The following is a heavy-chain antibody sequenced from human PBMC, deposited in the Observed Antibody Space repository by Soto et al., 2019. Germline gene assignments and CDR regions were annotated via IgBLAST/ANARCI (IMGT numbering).Heavy chain of an antibody. CDR3: ARDPIVVVPAATNWFDP. V-gene: IGHV3-21*01. CDR2: ISSSSSYI. D-gene: IGHD2-2*01. Sequence: GGSTRLSCAASGFTFCSYSMNWVRQAPGKGLEWVSSISSSSSYIYYADSVKGRFTISRDNAKNSLYLQMNSLRAEDTAVYYCARDPIVVVPAATNWFDPWGQGTLVTVSS. J-gene: IGHJ5*02. CDR1: GFTFCSYS.